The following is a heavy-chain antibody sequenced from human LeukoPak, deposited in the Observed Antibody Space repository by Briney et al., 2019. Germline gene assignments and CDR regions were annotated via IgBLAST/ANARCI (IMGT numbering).Heavy chain of an antibody. CDR1: GGSISSGNYY. V-gene: IGHV4-31*03. D-gene: IGHD4-23*01. CDR3: ARGGTTVVTSPRSDY. J-gene: IGHJ4*02. Sequence: SETLSLTCTVSGGSISSGNYYWSWIRQHPGKGLEWIGYIHHSGSTYYNPSLKSRVIISVDTSKNQFSLKLNSVTAADTAVYYCARGGTTVVTSPRSDYWGQGTLSPSPQ. CDR2: IHHSGST.